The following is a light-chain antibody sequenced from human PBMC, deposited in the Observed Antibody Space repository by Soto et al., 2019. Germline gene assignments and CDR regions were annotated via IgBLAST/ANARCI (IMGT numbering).Light chain of an antibody. J-gene: IGLJ3*02. V-gene: IGLV1-47*01. Sequence: QSVLTQPPSASGTPGQRVTISCSGSSANIGDSYGYWFQQLPGTAPKLLIYRNNQRPSGVPDRFSGSKSGTSASLAISGLRPEDEADYDCATWDDSLRGWVFGGGTQLTGL. CDR3: ATWDDSLRGWV. CDR2: RNN. CDR1: SANIGDSY.